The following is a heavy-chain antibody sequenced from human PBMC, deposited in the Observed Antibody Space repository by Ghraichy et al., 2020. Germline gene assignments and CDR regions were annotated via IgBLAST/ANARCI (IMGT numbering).Heavy chain of an antibody. J-gene: IGHJ6*03. CDR3: AGAYWGGYCYSGGRYYFYYMDV. CDR2: ISAYNGDT. CDR1: GYSFTTYG. D-gene: IGHD2-21*01. Sequence: ASVKVSCKASGYSFTTYGIAWVRQAPGQGLEWMGWISAYNGDTKYAQKLQGRVTMTTDTSTTTAYMELRSLRSDDTAGYYCAGAYWGGYCYSGGRYYFYYMDVWDKGTTVTVSS. V-gene: IGHV1-18*01.